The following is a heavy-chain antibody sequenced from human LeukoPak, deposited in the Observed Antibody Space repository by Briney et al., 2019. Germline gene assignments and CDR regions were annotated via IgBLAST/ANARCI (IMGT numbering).Heavy chain of an antibody. D-gene: IGHD3-22*01. CDR1: GFTFSGFG. J-gene: IGHJ4*02. CDR3: ARESHTSGYYYFDY. CDR2: IWNDGSNK. V-gene: IGHV3-33*01. Sequence: PGGSLRFSCAASGFTFSGFGLHWVRQAPGKGLEWVAVIWNDGSNKYYADSVKGRFTISRDNSKNTMYLQMKSLRAEDTAVYYCARESHTSGYYYFDYWGQGTLVTVSS.